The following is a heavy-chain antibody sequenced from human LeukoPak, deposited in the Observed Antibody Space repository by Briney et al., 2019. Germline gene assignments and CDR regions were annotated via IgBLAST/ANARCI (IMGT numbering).Heavy chain of an antibody. CDR2: IYTSGST. V-gene: IGHV4-4*09. Sequence: PSETLSLTCTVSGGSISSYYWSWIRQPPGKGLEWIGYIYTSGSTNYNPSLKSRVTISVDTSKNQFSLKLSSVTAADTAVYYCARSHIAVAATFDYWGQGTLVTVSS. CDR3: ARSHIAVAATFDY. D-gene: IGHD6-19*01. J-gene: IGHJ4*02. CDR1: GGSISSYY.